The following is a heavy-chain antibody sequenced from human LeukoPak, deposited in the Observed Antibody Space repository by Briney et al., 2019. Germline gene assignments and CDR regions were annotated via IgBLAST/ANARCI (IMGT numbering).Heavy chain of an antibody. Sequence: ASVKVSCKASGYAFSGNPIHWVRQAPRQGLEWMGRIDPNNGDTYYTQQFQGRVTMTRDTSISTGYMELSRLRPDDTAVYYCARDYMGSYEQWGQGTLVTVSS. CDR3: ARDYMGSYEQ. CDR2: IDPNNGDT. D-gene: IGHD3-10*01. CDR1: GYAFSGNP. J-gene: IGHJ4*02. V-gene: IGHV1-2*02.